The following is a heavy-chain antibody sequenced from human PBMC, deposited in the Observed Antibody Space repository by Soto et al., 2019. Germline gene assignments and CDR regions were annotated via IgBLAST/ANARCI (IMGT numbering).Heavy chain of an antibody. CDR3: AGSSSWLGWYKWFDT. Sequence: XQTLCRTFTVSGGSIRNYYWGWIRHPPGKGLEWIGYIYYSGDTNHNPSLKSRVTMSVDMSKNHFYLKLSSVTAADTAVYYCAGSSSWLGWYKWFDTWGQGTQVTVSS. CDR1: GGSIRNYY. V-gene: IGHV4-59*01. CDR2: IYYSGDT. J-gene: IGHJ5*02. D-gene: IGHD6-13*01.